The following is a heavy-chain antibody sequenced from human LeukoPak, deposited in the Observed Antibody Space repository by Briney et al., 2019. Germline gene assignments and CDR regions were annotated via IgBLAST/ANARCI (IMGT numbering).Heavy chain of an antibody. J-gene: IGHJ4*02. V-gene: IGHV3-21*01. CDR3: ARLWFGELSPFDY. CDR2: ISSSSSYI. D-gene: IGHD3-10*01. Sequence: GGSLRLSCAASGFTFSSYSMNWVRQAPGKGLEWVSSISSSSSYIYYADSVKGRFTISRDNAKNSLYLQMNSLRAEDTAVYYCARLWFGELSPFDYWGQGTLVTASS. CDR1: GFTFSSYS.